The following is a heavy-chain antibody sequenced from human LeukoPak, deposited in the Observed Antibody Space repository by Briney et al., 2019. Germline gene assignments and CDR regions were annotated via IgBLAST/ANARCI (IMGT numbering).Heavy chain of an antibody. V-gene: IGHV3-74*01. CDR2: INSDGSST. Sequence: GGSLRLSYAASAFTFSSYWMHWVRHAPGKGLVWVSRINSDGSSTSYADSVKCRFTISRDTAKNPLYMQMNSLRAEDTAVYYCAREGYSYGPGRYFDYWGQGTLVTVSS. J-gene: IGHJ4*02. CDR3: AREGYSYGPGRYFDY. D-gene: IGHD5-18*01. CDR1: AFTFSSYW.